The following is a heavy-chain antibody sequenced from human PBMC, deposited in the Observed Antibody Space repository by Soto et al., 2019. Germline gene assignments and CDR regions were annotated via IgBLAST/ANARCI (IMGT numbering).Heavy chain of an antibody. CDR2: ISSSSSYI. V-gene: IGHV3-21*01. J-gene: IGHJ4*01. CDR3: ARGSFGAWYYFDD. Sequence: PGGSLRLSCAASGFTFSSYSMNWVRQAPGKGLEWVSSISSSSSYIYYADSVKGRFTISRDNAKNSLYLQMNSLRAEDTAVYYCARGSFGAWYYFDDWGQGTLVTVSS. CDR1: GFTFSSYS. D-gene: IGHD2-21*02.